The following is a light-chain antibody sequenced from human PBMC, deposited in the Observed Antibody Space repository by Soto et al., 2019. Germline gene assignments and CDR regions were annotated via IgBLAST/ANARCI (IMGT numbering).Light chain of an antibody. V-gene: IGKV3-20*01. CDR3: HHYVGSPWA. J-gene: IGKJ1*01. Sequence: EIVLTQSPGTLSLSPGERATLSCRASQRVNRFLAWFQQKPGQTPRLLIYGASNRATGIPDRFSGSGSETDFTLTITRLEPEDSAVYYCHHYVGSPWAFGQGTKV. CDR2: GAS. CDR1: QRVNRF.